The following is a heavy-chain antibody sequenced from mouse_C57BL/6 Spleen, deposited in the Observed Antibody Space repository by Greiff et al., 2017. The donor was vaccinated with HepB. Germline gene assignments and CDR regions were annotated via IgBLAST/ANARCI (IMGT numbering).Heavy chain of an antibody. CDR2: INPNNGGT. Sequence: EVHLVESGPELVKPGASVKIPCKASGYTFTDYNMDWVKQSHGKSLEWIGDINPNNGGTIYNQKFKGKATLTVDKSSSTAYMELRSLTSEDTAVYYCVLYYGNYEGDYWGQGTTLTVSS. J-gene: IGHJ2*01. V-gene: IGHV1-18*01. D-gene: IGHD2-1*01. CDR1: GYTFTDYN. CDR3: VLYYGNYEGDY.